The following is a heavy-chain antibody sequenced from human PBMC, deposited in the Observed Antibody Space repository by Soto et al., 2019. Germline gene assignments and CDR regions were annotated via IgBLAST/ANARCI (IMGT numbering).Heavy chain of an antibody. CDR2: ISNNGGRT. J-gene: IGHJ4*02. CDR1: GFTFNVYA. Sequence: EVQLLEFGGGSVQPGGSRRLSCAASGFTFNVYAMTWVRQAPGKGLEWVASISNNGGRTFYADSVQGRFTVSRDNSALFLQMNSLRAEDTAIYYCGRTTFPPSYSSGWYPDYWGQGTLVTVAS. D-gene: IGHD6-19*01. V-gene: IGHV3-23*01. CDR3: GRTTFPPSYSSGWYPDY.